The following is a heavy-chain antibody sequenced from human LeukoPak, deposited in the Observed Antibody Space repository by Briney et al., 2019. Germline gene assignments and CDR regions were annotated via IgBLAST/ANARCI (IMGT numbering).Heavy chain of an antibody. V-gene: IGHV4-59*01. D-gene: IGHD4-17*01. Sequence: SETLSLTCTVSGGSISSYYWSWIRQPPGKGLEWIGYIYYSGSTNYNPSLKSRVTISVDTSKNQFSLKLSSVTAADTAVYYCARGTVPYYYYHGMDVWGQGTTVTVSS. CDR2: IYYSGST. CDR3: ARGTVPYYYYHGMDV. CDR1: GGSISSYY. J-gene: IGHJ6*02.